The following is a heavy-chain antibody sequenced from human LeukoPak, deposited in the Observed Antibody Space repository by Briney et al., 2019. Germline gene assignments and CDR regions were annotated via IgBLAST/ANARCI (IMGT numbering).Heavy chain of an antibody. CDR2: INRSGST. J-gene: IGHJ5*02. D-gene: IGHD6-13*01. CDR1: GGSFSGYY. V-gene: IGHV4-34*01. CDR3: ARTEQQLVPWFDP. Sequence: SETLSLTCAVYGGSFSGYYWSWIRQPPGKGLEWIGEINRSGSTNYNPSLESRVTISVDTSKNQFSLKLSSVTAADTAVYYCARTEQQLVPWFDPWGQGTLVTVSS.